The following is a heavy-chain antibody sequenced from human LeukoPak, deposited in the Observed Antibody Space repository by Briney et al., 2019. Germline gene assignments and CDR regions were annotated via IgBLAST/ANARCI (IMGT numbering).Heavy chain of an antibody. D-gene: IGHD2-21*02. Sequence: GRSLRLSCAASGFTFSSYAMHWVRQAPGKGLEWVAVISYDGSNKYYADSVKGRFTISRDNSKNTLYLQMSSLRGDDTAKYYCAKVLYCGDDCLVGSHDDWGQGTTVTVSS. CDR3: AKVLYCGDDCLVGSHDD. CDR1: GFTFSSYA. CDR2: ISYDGSNK. J-gene: IGHJ4*02. V-gene: IGHV3-30*04.